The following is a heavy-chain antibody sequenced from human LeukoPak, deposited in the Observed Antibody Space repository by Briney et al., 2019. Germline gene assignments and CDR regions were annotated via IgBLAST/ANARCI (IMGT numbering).Heavy chain of an antibody. J-gene: IGHJ4*02. CDR1: GFTFSDYY. CDR2: ISSSSSYT. D-gene: IGHD7-27*01. CDR3: TRSNWGPDY. V-gene: IGHV3-11*06. Sequence: GGSLRLSCAASGFTFSDYYMSWIRQAPGKGLEWVSYISSSSSYTNYADSVKGRFTISRDNAKNSLYLQMNSLRAEDTAVYFCTRSNWGPDYWGQGTLVTVSS.